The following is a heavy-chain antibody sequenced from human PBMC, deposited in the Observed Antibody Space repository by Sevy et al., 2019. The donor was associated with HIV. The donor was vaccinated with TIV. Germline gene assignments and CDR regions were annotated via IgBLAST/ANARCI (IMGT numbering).Heavy chain of an antibody. J-gene: IGHJ4*02. CDR3: ARGPHHYYDSSAFFDY. CDR2: IISSGSSK. V-gene: IGHV3-48*03. CDR1: GFTFSSYE. D-gene: IGHD3-22*01. Sequence: GGSLRLSCTASGFTFSSYEMNWVRQAPGKGLEWVSNIISSGSSKYYADYVKGRFTISRDNAKKSLFLQMNRLRAEYTAGYYCARGPHHYYDSSAFFDYWGQGTLVTVSS.